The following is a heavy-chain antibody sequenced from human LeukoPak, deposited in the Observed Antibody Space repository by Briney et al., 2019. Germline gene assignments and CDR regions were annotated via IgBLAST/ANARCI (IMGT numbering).Heavy chain of an antibody. V-gene: IGHV1-2*02. Sequence: ASVKVSCKASGYTFTDHFMHWMRQAPGQGLEWVGEINPYNGVTKYARRFQGRVTLTRDTSINTAFMEVSRLTSDDTAVYYCARDYSLIDFDSWGQGTLVTVAS. J-gene: IGHJ4*02. CDR3: ARDYSLIDFDS. CDR1: GYTFTDHF. CDR2: INPYNGVT. D-gene: IGHD2-21*01.